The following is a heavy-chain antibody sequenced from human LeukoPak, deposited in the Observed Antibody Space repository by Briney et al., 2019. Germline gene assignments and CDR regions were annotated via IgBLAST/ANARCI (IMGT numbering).Heavy chain of an antibody. J-gene: IGHJ5*02. D-gene: IGHD3-10*01. CDR3: ATSDLRFGFGDWFDP. CDR1: GYTFTGFY. V-gene: IGHV1-2*02. CDR2: VNPNSGGT. Sequence: GASVKVSCKASGYTFTGFYIHWVRQAPGEGPQWMRWVNPNSGGTNYAKKFQGRVTLTRDTSITTAYMELSSLRSDDTAVYYCATSDLRFGFGDWFDPWGQGTLVTVSS.